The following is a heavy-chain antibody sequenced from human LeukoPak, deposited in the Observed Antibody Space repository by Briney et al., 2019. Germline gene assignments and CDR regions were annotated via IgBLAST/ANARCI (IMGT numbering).Heavy chain of an antibody. J-gene: IGHJ4*02. V-gene: IGHV3-73*01. D-gene: IGHD3-10*01. CDR3: TPAGGSGSYSGY. CDR2: IRSKANSYAA. Sequence: GGSLRLSCAASGFTFSGSAMHWVRQASGKGLEWVGRIRSKANSYAAAYAASVKGRFTISRDDSKNTAYLQMNSLKTEDTAVYYCTPAGGSGSYSGYWGQGTLVTVSS. CDR1: GFTFSGSA.